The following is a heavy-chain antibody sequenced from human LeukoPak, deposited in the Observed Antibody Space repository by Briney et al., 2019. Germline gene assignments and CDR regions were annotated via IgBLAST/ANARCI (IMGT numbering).Heavy chain of an antibody. CDR1: GGSISSGSYY. CDR3: ARDRYSYGYYWYFDL. V-gene: IGHV4-61*02. D-gene: IGHD5-18*01. CDR2: IYTSGST. Sequence: TLSLTCTVSGGSISSGSYYWSWIRQPAGKGLEWIGRIYTSGSTNYNPSLKSRVTISVDTSKNQFSLKLSSVTAADTAVYYCARDRYSYGYYWYFDLWGRGTLVTVSS. J-gene: IGHJ2*01.